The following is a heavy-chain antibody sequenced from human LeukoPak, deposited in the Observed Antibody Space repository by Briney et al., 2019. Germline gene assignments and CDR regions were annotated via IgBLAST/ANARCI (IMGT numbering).Heavy chain of an antibody. CDR1: GFTFDDYA. CDR3: ASGGMGATRY. CDR2: ISSSSSYI. J-gene: IGHJ4*02. V-gene: IGHV3-21*01. Sequence: PGGSLRLSCAASGFTFDDYAMHWVRQAPGKGLEWVSSISSSSSYIYYADSVKGRFTISRDNAKNSLYLQMNSLRAEDTAVYYCASGGMGATRYWGQGTLVTVSS. D-gene: IGHD1-26*01.